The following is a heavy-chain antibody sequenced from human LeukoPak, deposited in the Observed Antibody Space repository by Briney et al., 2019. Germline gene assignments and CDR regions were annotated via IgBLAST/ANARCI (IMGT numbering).Heavy chain of an antibody. D-gene: IGHD5-18*01. J-gene: IGHJ4*02. V-gene: IGHV3-20*04. CDR2: INWNGDST. Sequence: PGGSLRLSCAASGFTFDDYGMSWVRQAPGKGLEWVSGINWNGDSTGYADSVKGRFTISRDNARNSLYLQMNSLRAEDTALYYCAREAGYSYSFYFVYWGQGTLVTVSS. CDR1: GFTFDDYG. CDR3: AREAGYSYSFYFVY.